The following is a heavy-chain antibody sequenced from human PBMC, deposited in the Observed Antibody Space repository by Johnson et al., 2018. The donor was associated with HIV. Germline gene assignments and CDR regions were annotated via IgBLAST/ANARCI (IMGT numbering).Heavy chain of an antibody. D-gene: IGHD3-10*01. Sequence: VQLVESGGGLIQPGGSLRLSCAASGFTVSSNYMSWVRQAPGKGLEWVSGLSWNGGSTGYADSVEGRFTISRDNAKNSLYLQMNSLRAEDTALYYCGRGSMVRGAYDGFDIWGQGTLVTVSS. J-gene: IGHJ3*02. CDR2: LSWNGGST. CDR1: GFTVSSNY. CDR3: GRGSMVRGAYDGFDI. V-gene: IGHV3-20*04.